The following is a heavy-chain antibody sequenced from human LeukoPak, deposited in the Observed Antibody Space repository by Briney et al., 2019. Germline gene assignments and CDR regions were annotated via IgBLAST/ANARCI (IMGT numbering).Heavy chain of an antibody. CDR3: ARAAGINYYYYYMDV. Sequence: GGSLRLSCAASGFTFSSYVMHWVRQAPGKGLEWVAIISYDGSNEYYADSVKGRFTISRDNSKNTLYPQMNSLRAADTAVYYCARAAGINYYYYYMDVWGKGTTVTISS. CDR1: GFTFSSYV. D-gene: IGHD1-1*01. CDR2: ISYDGSNE. J-gene: IGHJ6*03. V-gene: IGHV3-30*04.